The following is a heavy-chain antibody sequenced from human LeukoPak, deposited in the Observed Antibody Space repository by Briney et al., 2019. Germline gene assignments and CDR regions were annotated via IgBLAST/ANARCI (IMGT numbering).Heavy chain of an antibody. V-gene: IGHV3-21*04. D-gene: IGHD6-19*01. CDR2: ISSSSSYI. CDR1: GFTFSSYS. J-gene: IGHJ4*02. CDR3: AGDKTTGGWYEFDY. Sequence: GGSLRLSCAASGFTFSSYSMNWVRQAPGKGLEWVSSISSSSSYIYYADSVKGRFTISRDTSKNTVSLQMNSLRAEDTAVYYCAGDKTTGGWYEFDYWGQGTLVTVSS.